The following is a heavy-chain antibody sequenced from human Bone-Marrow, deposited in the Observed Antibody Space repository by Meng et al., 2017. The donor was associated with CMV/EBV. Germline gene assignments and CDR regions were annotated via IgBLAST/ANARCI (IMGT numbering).Heavy chain of an antibody. J-gene: IGHJ4*02. Sequence: SVKVSCKASGGTFSNYAISWVRQAPGQGLEWLGGIIPILGITTYAQNFQGRVTITADRSTSTAYLELTGLRSEDTAVYYCARDGIDGYNPDRLFYFDAWGQGTLVTVSS. CDR3: ARDGIDGYNPDRLFYFDA. CDR2: IIPILGIT. D-gene: IGHD5-24*01. CDR1: GGTFSNYA. V-gene: IGHV1-69*10.